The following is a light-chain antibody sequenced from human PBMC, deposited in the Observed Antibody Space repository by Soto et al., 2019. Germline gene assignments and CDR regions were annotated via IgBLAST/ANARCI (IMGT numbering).Light chain of an antibody. Sequence: QSALTQPRSVSGSPGHSVTISCTGTSSDVGGYSYVSWYQQHPGKAPKLMISDVSKRPSGVPDRFSGSKFGNTASLTISGLQAEDEADYYCCSYAGAFTYVFGSGTKVNV. CDR2: DVS. CDR3: CSYAGAFTYV. V-gene: IGLV2-11*01. J-gene: IGLJ1*01. CDR1: SSDVGGYSY.